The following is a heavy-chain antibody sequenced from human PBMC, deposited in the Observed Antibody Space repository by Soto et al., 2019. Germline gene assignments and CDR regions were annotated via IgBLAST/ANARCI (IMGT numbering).Heavy chain of an antibody. D-gene: IGHD2-2*01. CDR2: IFPQSGAT. J-gene: IGHJ4*02. CDR3: ARDSSTWHQFCSRTTCALDQ. CDR1: GYTFSDYN. Sequence: QVQLVQSGAEVKKPGASVRVSCKSSGYTFSDYNVHWVRQAPGQGLEWLGWIFPQSGATKYTQRLQCRVTMTRDTSVSAVYMELSRLRSDDTAAYYCARDSSTWHQFCSRTTCALDQCGQGTLVSVSS. V-gene: IGHV1-2*02.